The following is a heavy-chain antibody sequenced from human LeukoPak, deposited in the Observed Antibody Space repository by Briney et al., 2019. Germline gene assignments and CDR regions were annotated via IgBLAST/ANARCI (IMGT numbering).Heavy chain of an antibody. D-gene: IGHD3-22*01. Sequence: NPSETLSLTCTVSGGSINYYYWMWIRQPPGKGLEWIGSIYYSGSTYHNPSLKSRLTISVDTSKNQFSLKLSSVTAADTAVYYCARLVIQTVRCDYWGQGTLVTVSS. CDR3: ARLVIQTVRCDY. CDR2: IYYSGST. V-gene: IGHV4-39*01. J-gene: IGHJ4*02. CDR1: GGSINYYY.